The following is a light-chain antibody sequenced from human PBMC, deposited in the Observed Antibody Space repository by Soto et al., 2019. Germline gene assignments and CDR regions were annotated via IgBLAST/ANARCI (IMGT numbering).Light chain of an antibody. CDR2: DAS. V-gene: IGKV1-5*01. Sequence: DIQMTQSPSTLSASVGDRVTITCRASQSISSWLAWYQQKPGKAPKFLIYDASSLESGVPSRFSGSGSGTEFTLTISSLQPDDFATYYCQQYNSYSEAFGQGTKVELK. CDR1: QSISSW. J-gene: IGKJ1*01. CDR3: QQYNSYSEA.